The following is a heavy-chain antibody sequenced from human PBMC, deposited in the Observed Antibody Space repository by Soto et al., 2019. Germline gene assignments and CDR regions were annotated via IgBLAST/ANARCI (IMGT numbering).Heavy chain of an antibody. CDR3: AREAQNPNYPYNWFDP. V-gene: IGHV3-7*03. CDR1: GFTFSSYW. CDR2: IKQDGSEK. D-gene: IGHD3-10*01. Sequence: PGGSLRLSCAASGFTFSSYWMSWVRQAPGKGLEWVANIKQDGSEKYYVDSVKGRFTISRDNAKNSLYLQMNSLRAEDTAVYYCAREAQNPNYPYNWFDPWGQGTLVTVSS. J-gene: IGHJ5*02.